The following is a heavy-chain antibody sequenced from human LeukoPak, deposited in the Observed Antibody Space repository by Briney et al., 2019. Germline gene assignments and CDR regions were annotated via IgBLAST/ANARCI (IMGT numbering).Heavy chain of an antibody. CDR2: IYHSGST. CDR1: GYSISSGYY. Sequence: SETLSLTCTVSGYSISSGYYWGWIRQPPGKGLEWIGSIYHSGSTYYNPSLKSRVTISADTSKNQFSLKLISVTAADTAVYYCASRKLGNDYWGQGTLVTVSS. V-gene: IGHV4-38-2*02. J-gene: IGHJ4*02. D-gene: IGHD7-27*01. CDR3: ASRKLGNDY.